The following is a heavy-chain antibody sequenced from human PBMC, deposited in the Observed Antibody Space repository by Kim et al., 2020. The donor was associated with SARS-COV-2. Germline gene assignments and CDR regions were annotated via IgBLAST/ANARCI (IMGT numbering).Heavy chain of an antibody. CDR3: ATVDTAMDHVDS. J-gene: IGHJ4*02. D-gene: IGHD5-18*01. V-gene: IGHV3-23*01. Sequence: YDSDSVKGRFTISRYNSKNTLYLQMNSLRAEDTAVYYCATVDTAMDHVDSWGQGILVTVSS.